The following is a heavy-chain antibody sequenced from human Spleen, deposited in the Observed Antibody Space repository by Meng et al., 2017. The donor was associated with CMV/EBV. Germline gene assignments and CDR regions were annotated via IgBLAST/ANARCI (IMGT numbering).Heavy chain of an antibody. CDR3: ARLRASTSHYFDY. CDR1: RGSISSSGHY. CDR2: VYYSGTT. V-gene: IGHV4-39*01. Sequence: VSRGSISSSGHYWGWIRQPPGKGLDWIGSVYYSGTTYYNPSLKSRVTISVDTSKNQFSLNLNSVTAADTAVYYCARLRASTSHYFDYWGQGTLVTVSS. J-gene: IGHJ4*02.